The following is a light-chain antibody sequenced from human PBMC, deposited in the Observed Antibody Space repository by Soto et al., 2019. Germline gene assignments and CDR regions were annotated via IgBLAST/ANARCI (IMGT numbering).Light chain of an antibody. CDR3: QQCSSSRT. CDR1: QSVSSNH. V-gene: IGKV3-20*01. Sequence: DIVLTQSPGTLSLSPGERATLSCRASQSVSSNHLAWYQQKPGQAPRLLIYGGSSRATGIPVRFSGSGSETDFTLTITRLEPEDFAVYYCQQCSSSRTFGQGTKVDIK. CDR2: GGS. J-gene: IGKJ1*01.